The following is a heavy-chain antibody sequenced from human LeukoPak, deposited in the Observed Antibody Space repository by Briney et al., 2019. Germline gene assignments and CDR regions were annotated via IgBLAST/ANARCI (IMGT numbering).Heavy chain of an antibody. CDR2: TSSYGTTK. Sequence: PGGSLRLSCAASGFTFSSYGMHWVRQAPGKGLEWVSYTSSYGTTKHYADSVRGRFTISRDNTRNSLCLQMNSLRAEDTAVYYCARVSGSSLTHYFDSWGRGTLVTVSS. V-gene: IGHV3-48*04. J-gene: IGHJ4*02. CDR3: ARVSGSSLTHYFDS. CDR1: GFTFSSYG. D-gene: IGHD1-26*01.